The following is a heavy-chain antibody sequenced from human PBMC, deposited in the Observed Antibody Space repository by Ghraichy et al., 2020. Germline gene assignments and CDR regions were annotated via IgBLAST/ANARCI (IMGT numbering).Heavy chain of an antibody. CDR1: GGSISSGGYY. V-gene: IGHV4-31*03. Sequence: TLSLTCTVSGGSISSGGYYWSWIRQHPGKGLEWIGYIYYSGSTYYNPSLKSRVTISVDTSKNQFSLKLSSVTAADTAVYYCATLSSRWYFDYWGQGTLVTVSS. CDR2: IYYSGST. CDR3: ATLSSRWYFDY. D-gene: IGHD6-13*01. J-gene: IGHJ4*02.